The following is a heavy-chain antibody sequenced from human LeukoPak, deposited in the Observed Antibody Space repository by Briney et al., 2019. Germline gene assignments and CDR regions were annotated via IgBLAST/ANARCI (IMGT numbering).Heavy chain of an antibody. Sequence: GASVKVSCKASGYTFTSYGISWVRQAPGQGLEWMGWSSAYNGNTNYAQKLQGRVTMTTDTSTSTAYMELRSLRSDDTAVYYCARVDYYDSSGYHDAFDIWGQGTMVTVSS. J-gene: IGHJ3*02. V-gene: IGHV1-18*01. CDR1: GYTFTSYG. CDR2: SSAYNGNT. CDR3: ARVDYYDSSGYHDAFDI. D-gene: IGHD3-22*01.